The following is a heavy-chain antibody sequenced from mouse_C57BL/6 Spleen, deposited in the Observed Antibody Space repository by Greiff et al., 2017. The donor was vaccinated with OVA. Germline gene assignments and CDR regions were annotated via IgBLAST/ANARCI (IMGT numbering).Heavy chain of an antibody. D-gene: IGHD1-1*01. CDR3: TGDSSSPYWYFDV. J-gene: IGHJ1*03. V-gene: IGHV6-3*01. CDR1: GFTFSNYW. CDR2: IRLKSDNYAT. Sequence: EVKLMESGGGLVQPGGSMKLSCVASGFTFSNYWMNWVRQSPEKGLEWVAQIRLKSDNYATHYAESVKGRFTISRDDSKSSVYLQMNNLRAEDTGIYYCTGDSSSPYWYFDVWGTGTTVTVSS.